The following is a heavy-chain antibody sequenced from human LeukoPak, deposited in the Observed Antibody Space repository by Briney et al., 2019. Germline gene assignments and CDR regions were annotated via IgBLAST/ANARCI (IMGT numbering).Heavy chain of an antibody. CDR1: GFPFSNAW. J-gene: IGHJ4*02. CDR2: IKSKTDGGTT. Sequence: GGSLRLSCAASGFPFSNAWMSWVRQAPGKGLEWVGRIKSKTDGGTTDYAAPVKGRFTISRDDSKNTLYLQMNSLKTEDTAVYYCTTDLDANYYYDSSAPTDYWGQGTLVTVSS. CDR3: TTDLDANYYYDSSAPTDY. V-gene: IGHV3-15*01. D-gene: IGHD3-22*01.